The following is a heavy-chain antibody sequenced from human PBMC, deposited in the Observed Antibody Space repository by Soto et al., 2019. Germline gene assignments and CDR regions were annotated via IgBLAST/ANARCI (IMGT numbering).Heavy chain of an antibody. V-gene: IGHV3-30*18. CDR1: GFTFSTYG. CDR3: AKELQSYSDYYFCSYAMHV. J-gene: IGHJ6*01. Sequence: QVQLVDSGGGEVQPGRSLTISCAASGFTFSTYGMHWVRQTPGKGLEWVAVISYDGTNKFYSDSVKGRFTISRDNFKNTLTRQMNRQRANDTAACSCAKELQSYSDYYFCSYAMHVWGVGLRITFSS. CDR2: ISYDGTNK. D-gene: IGHD4-17*01.